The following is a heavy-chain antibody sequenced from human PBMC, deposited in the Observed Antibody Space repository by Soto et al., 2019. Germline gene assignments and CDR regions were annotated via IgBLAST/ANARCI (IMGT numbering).Heavy chain of an antibody. D-gene: IGHD5-12*01. CDR3: ARHRATCPVASPQDP. CDR1: GFIYSTYA. Sequence: QVQLVESGGGVVQPGRSLRLSCAASGFIYSTYAMHWVRQAPGKGLECVALIWYDGSNKYYADSVKGRFTISRDNSKHTLYLKKDSLRAEDTAIYYCARHRATCPVASPQDPWGQGTLVTVSS. J-gene: IGHJ5*02. CDR2: IWYDGSNK. V-gene: IGHV3-33*01.